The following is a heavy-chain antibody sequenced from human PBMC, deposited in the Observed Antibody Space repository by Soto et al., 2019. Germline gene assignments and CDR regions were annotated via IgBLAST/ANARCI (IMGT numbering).Heavy chain of an antibody. CDR3: ARERIVLMVYAPSSYYYYYMDV. Sequence: ASVKVSCKASGYTFTSYGISWVRQAPGQGLEWMGWISAYNGNTNYAQKLQGRVTMTTDTSTSTAYMELRSLRSDDTAVYYCARERIVLMVYAPSSYYYYYMDVWGKGTTVTVSS. V-gene: IGHV1-18*01. J-gene: IGHJ6*03. CDR2: ISAYNGNT. CDR1: GYTFTSYG. D-gene: IGHD2-8*01.